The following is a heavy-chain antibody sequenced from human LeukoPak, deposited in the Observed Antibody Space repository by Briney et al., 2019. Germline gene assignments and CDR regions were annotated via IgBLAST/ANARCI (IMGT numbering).Heavy chain of an antibody. D-gene: IGHD2-8*02. Sequence: GGSLRLSCAASGFTFSSYEMNWVRQAPGKGLEWVSYISSSGSTIYYADSVKGRFTISRDNANNSLYLQMNTLRAEDTAVYYCARDVAVVGWSSGYCTGGRCAPGWFDPWGQGTLVTVSS. J-gene: IGHJ5*02. CDR1: GFTFSSYE. CDR3: ARDVAVVGWSSGYCTGGRCAPGWFDP. V-gene: IGHV3-48*03. CDR2: ISSSGSTI.